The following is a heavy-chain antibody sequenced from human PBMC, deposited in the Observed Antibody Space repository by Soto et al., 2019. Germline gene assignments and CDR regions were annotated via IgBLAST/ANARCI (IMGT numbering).Heavy chain of an antibody. V-gene: IGHV3-23*01. Sequence: RPMRVPSTAAGGSCASFGITRVRQTPGKGLEWVATISGSDGKTSYADLVMCRFSFSRDTSRNTLYLQMSSLRADDTAIYYSAKRSYLDYLGQGTRGAGPS. CDR1: GGSCASFG. CDR2: ISGSDGKT. J-gene: IGHJ4*02. CDR3: AKRSYLDY. D-gene: IGHD3-10*01.